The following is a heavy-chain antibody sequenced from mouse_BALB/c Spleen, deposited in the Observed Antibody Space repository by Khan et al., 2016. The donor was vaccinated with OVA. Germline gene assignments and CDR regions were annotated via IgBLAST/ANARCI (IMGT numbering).Heavy chain of an antibody. Sequence: QVQLQQSGAELVKAGASVKMSCKASGYTFTSYWMHWVKQRLGQGLEWFAETNPTNGRTYYNEKFKSKATLTVDKSSSTAYMLLSGPTFEDSAVYYCARIKKIVATYFDYRGQGTTLTVSS. CDR2: TNPTNGRT. CDR1: GYTFTSYW. V-gene: IGHV1S81*02. D-gene: IGHD1-1*01. J-gene: IGHJ2*01. CDR3: ARIKKIVATYFDY.